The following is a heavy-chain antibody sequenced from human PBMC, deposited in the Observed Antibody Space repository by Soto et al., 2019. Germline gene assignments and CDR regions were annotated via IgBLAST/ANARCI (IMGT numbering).Heavy chain of an antibody. Sequence: GASVKVSCKASGYTFTSYGISWVRQAPGQGLEWMGWISAYNGNTNYAQKLQGRVTMTTDTSTSTAYMELRSLRSDDTAVYYCARDDKCSGGSCYLPNWFDPWGQGTLVTVSS. CDR2: ISAYNGNT. CDR3: ARDDKCSGGSCYLPNWFDP. CDR1: GYTFTSYG. V-gene: IGHV1-18*01. D-gene: IGHD2-15*01. J-gene: IGHJ5*02.